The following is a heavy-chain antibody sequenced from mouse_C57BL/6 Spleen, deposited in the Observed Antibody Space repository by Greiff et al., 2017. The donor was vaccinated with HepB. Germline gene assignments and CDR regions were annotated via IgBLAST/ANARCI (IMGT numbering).Heavy chain of an antibody. D-gene: IGHD2-3*01. CDR2: IRLKSDNYAT. CDR1: GFTFSNYW. V-gene: IGHV6-3*01. CDR3: NDGYHLDY. Sequence: EVKLMESGGGLVQPGGSMKLSCIASGFTFSNYWMNWVRQSPEKGLEWVAQIRLKSDNYATHYAESVKGRFTISRDDSKSSVYLQMNNLRAEDTGIYYCNDGYHLDYWGQGTTLTVSS. J-gene: IGHJ2*01.